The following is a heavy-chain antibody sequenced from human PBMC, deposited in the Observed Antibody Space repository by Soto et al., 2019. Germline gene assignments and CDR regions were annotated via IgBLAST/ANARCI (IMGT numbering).Heavy chain of an antibody. CDR2: IDPSDSYT. J-gene: IGHJ6*02. CDR3: ARNSYGSYYYYGMDV. V-gene: IGHV5-10-1*01. CDR1: GYSFTSYW. Sequence: PGESLKISCKGSGYSFTSYWISWVRQMPGKGLEWMGRIDPSDSYTNYSPSFQGHVTISADKSISTAYLQWSSLKASDTAMYYCARNSYGSYYYYGMDVWGQGTKVTVSS. D-gene: IGHD5-18*01.